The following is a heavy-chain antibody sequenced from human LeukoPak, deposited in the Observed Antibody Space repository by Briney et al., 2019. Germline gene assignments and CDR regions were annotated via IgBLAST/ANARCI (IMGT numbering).Heavy chain of an antibody. J-gene: IGHJ4*01. V-gene: IGHV4-59*08. CDR3: ARHRDYYDT. D-gene: IGHD3-22*01. CDR1: GASINNNF. Sequence: SETLSLTCTVSGASINNNFWTWIRQPLGKGLEWIGYIYSSGSANYNPSLKSRVIISGDTSKNQISLNLTSVTAADTAVYFCARHRDYYDTWGHGTLVTVSS. CDR2: IYSSGSA.